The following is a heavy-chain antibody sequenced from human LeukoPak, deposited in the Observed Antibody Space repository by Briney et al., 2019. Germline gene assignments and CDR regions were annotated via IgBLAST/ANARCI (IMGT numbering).Heavy chain of an antibody. V-gene: IGHV1-46*03. CDR2: INPSGGST. CDR1: GYTFTSYY. CDR3: ARENIAVAGTFS. Sequence: ASVKVSCXASGYTFTSYYMHWVRQAPGQGLEWMGIINPSGGSTSYAQKFQGRVTMTRDTSTSTVYMELSSLRSEDTAVYYCARENIAVAGTFSWGQGTLVTVSS. J-gene: IGHJ5*02. D-gene: IGHD6-19*01.